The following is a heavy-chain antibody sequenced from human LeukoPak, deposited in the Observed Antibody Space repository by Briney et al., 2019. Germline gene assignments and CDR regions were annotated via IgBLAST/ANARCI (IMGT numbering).Heavy chain of an antibody. D-gene: IGHD3-16*01. CDR1: GYTITNYG. J-gene: IGHJ3*02. Sequence: ASVEVSCKASGYTITNYGINWVRQAPGQGLEWLGWISPYNGNTNYAQKLQDRITLTTDTSTSTAYMELRILRSDDTAVYYCARDHRGSYGLDAFEIWGQGTMVTVSS. CDR3: ARDHRGSYGLDAFEI. CDR2: ISPYNGNT. V-gene: IGHV1-18*01.